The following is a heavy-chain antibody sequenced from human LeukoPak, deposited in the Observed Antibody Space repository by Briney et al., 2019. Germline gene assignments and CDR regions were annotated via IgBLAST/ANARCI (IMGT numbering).Heavy chain of an antibody. D-gene: IGHD3-16*02. CDR1: GDSVSSNTAA. V-gene: IGHV6-1*01. J-gene: IGHJ3*02. CDR2: TYYRSKWYY. Sequence: SQTLSLTCAISGDSVSSNTAAWNWIRQSPSRGLEWLGRTYYRSKWYYDYAVSVKSRIAINPDTSRNQFSLHLNSVTPEDTAVYFCARALYDYLWGSYRFGAFDIWGQGTRVTVSS. CDR3: ARALYDYLWGSYRFGAFDI.